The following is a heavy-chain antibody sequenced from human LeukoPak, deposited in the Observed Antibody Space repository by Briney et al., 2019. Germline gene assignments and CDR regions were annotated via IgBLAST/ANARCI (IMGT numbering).Heavy chain of an antibody. CDR2: MNPNSGNT. Sequence: ASVKVSCKASGYTFTSYDINWVRQATGQGLEWMGWMNPNSGNTGYAQKFQGRVTITRNTSISTAYMELSSLRSEDTAVYYCARNPTRIFGVTRMGFDIWGQGTMVTVSS. CDR3: ARNPTRIFGVTRMGFDI. D-gene: IGHD3-3*01. V-gene: IGHV1-8*03. CDR1: GYTFTSYD. J-gene: IGHJ3*02.